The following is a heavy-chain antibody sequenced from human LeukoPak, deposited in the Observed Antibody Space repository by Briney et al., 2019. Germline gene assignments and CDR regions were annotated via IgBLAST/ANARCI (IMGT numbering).Heavy chain of an antibody. CDR3: AKGGVDPHPIY. J-gene: IGHJ4*02. CDR1: GLTVSSNY. CDR2: MYSGGNT. D-gene: IGHD5-12*01. V-gene: IGHV3-53*01. Sequence: PGWSLRLSCTASGLTVSSNYMRWVRQAPGQGLEWLSVMYSGGNTYYADSVKGRFTTSRDNSKNTVYLQMNRLKAEDTAVYYCAKGGVDPHPIYWGRGTLITVSS.